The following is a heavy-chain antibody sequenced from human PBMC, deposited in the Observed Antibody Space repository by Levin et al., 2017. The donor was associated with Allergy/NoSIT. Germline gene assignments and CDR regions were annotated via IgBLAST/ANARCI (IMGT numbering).Heavy chain of an antibody. Sequence: SETLSLTCTVSGGSISSYYWSWIRQPPGKGLEWIGYIYYSGSTNYNPSLKSRVTISVDTSKNQFSLKLSSVTAADTAVYYCARGALWFGQTTHFDYWGQGTLVTVSS. CDR1: GGSISSYY. D-gene: IGHD3-10*01. J-gene: IGHJ4*02. V-gene: IGHV4-59*01. CDR2: IYYSGST. CDR3: ARGALWFGQTTHFDY.